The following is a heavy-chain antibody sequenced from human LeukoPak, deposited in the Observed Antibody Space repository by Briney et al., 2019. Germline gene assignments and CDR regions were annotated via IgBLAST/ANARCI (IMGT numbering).Heavy chain of an antibody. CDR3: ASRIAAAGTMTYYYYYGMDV. D-gene: IGHD6-13*01. CDR1: GFTFSSYS. V-gene: IGHV3-21*01. CDR2: ISSSSSYI. Sequence: GGSLRLSCAASGFTFSSYSMNWVRQAPGKGLEWASSISSSSSYIYYADSVKGRFTISRDNAKNSLYLQMNSLRAEDTAVYYCASRIAAAGTMTYYYYYGMDVWGQGTTVTVSS. J-gene: IGHJ6*02.